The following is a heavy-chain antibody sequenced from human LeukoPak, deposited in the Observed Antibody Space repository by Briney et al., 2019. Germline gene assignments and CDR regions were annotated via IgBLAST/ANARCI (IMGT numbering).Heavy chain of an antibody. CDR3: ARDLLNEGNHLDY. J-gene: IGHJ4*02. V-gene: IGHV4-28*03. CDR2: IYFSEST. D-gene: IGHD4-23*01. Sequence: NPSETLSLTCAVSGYSISSSNWWGWIRQPPGKGLEWIGYIYFSESTYYNPSLKSRVTISVDTSKNQFSLKLSSVTAADTAVYYCARDLLNEGNHLDYWGQGTLVTVSS. CDR1: GYSISSSNW.